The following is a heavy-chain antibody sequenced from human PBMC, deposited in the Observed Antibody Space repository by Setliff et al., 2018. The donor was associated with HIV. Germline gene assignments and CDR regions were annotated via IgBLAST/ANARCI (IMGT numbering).Heavy chain of an antibody. J-gene: IGHJ5*02. CDR2: MYFSGST. CDR1: GGSGSISSYY. D-gene: IGHD2-2*01. CDR3: ARGLGGYCSSVSCYEADH. V-gene: IGHV4-61*01. Sequence: PSETLSLTCTVSGGSGSISSYYWSWIRQPPGKGLEYIGYMYFSGSTNYNASLTSRVTISVDTPKNQFSLRLSSVTAADTAVYYCARGLGGYCSSVSCYEADHWGQGTLVTVSS.